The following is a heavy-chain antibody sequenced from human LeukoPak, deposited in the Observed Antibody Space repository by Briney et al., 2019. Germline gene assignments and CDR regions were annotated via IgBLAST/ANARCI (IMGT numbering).Heavy chain of an antibody. V-gene: IGHV2-5*01. CDR3: AHLYYYGSGSYR. Sequence: SGPTLVNPTQTLTLTCTFSGFSLSTSGVGVGWIRQPPGKALQWLALIYWNDDKRYSPSLKSGLTITKDTSKNQAVLTMTNMDPVDTATYYCAHLYYYGSGSYRWGQGTLVTVSS. J-gene: IGHJ4*02. CDR2: IYWNDDK. D-gene: IGHD3-10*01. CDR1: GFSLSTSGVG.